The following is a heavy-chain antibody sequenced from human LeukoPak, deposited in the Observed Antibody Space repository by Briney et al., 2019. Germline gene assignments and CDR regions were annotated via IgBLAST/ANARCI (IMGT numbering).Heavy chain of an antibody. J-gene: IGHJ4*02. CDR3: AREAVAVHYFDY. Sequence: YPGGSLRLSCAASRFTFSSYAMHWVRQAPGKGLEWVAVISYDGSNKYYADSVKGRFTISRDNSKNTLYLQMNSLRAEDTAVYYGAREAVAVHYFDYWGQGTLVTVSS. V-gene: IGHV3-30*04. D-gene: IGHD6-19*01. CDR2: ISYDGSNK. CDR1: RFTFSSYA.